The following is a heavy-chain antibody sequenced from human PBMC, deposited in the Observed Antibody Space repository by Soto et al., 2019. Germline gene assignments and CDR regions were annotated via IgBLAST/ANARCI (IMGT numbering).Heavy chain of an antibody. CDR1: GYSFTSYW. J-gene: IGHJ3*02. Sequence: PGESLKISCKGSGYSFTSYWIGWVRQMPGKGLEWVGIIYPGDSDTRYSPSFQGQVTISADKSISTAYLQWSSLKASDTAMYYCARRKYYYDSSGYLSPTAFDIWGQGTMVTVSS. CDR2: IYPGDSDT. V-gene: IGHV5-51*01. D-gene: IGHD3-22*01. CDR3: ARRKYYYDSSGYLSPTAFDI.